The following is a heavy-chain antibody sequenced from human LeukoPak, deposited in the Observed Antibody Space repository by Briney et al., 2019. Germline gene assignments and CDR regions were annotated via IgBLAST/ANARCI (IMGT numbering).Heavy chain of an antibody. J-gene: IGHJ4*02. Sequence: GSLRLSCAASGFTFSSYAMSWVRQAPGKGLGWVSAISGSGGSTYYADPVKGRFTISRDNSKNTLYLQMNSLRAEDTAVYYCAKTGQSRITMIVGYFDYWGQGTLVTVSS. D-gene: IGHD3-22*01. V-gene: IGHV3-23*01. CDR3: AKTGQSRITMIVGYFDY. CDR2: ISGSGGST. CDR1: GFTFSSYA.